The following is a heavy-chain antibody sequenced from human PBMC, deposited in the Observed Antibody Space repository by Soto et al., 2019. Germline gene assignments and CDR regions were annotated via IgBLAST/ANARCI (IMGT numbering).Heavy chain of an antibody. CDR2: VNPNNGDT. V-gene: IGHV1-8*01. J-gene: IGHJ4*02. D-gene: IGHD3-10*01. CDR1: GYTFSNYD. CDR3: SKVSRKGSAIDFDY. Sequence: QVQLVQSGAELKKPGASVKVSCKASGYTFSNYDMNWVRQATGQGPEWIGWVNPNNGDTGYAQKFQGRVTLTTDISTTTAYMELTSLRSDDTAISYCSKVSRKGSAIDFDYWGQGTLITVSS.